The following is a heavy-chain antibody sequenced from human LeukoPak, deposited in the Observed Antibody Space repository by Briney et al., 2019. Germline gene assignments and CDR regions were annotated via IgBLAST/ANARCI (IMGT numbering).Heavy chain of an antibody. D-gene: IGHD6-13*01. CDR2: ISSSGSTI. J-gene: IGHJ5*02. V-gene: IGHV3-11*01. CDR1: GFTFGDYY. CDR3: ARDGGAAGFRPYNWFDP. Sequence: GGSLRLSCAASGFTFGDYYMSWIRPAPGKGLEWVSYISSSGSTIYYADSAKGRFTISRDNAKNSLYLQMNSLRAEDTAVYYCARDGGAAGFRPYNWFDPWGQGTLVTVSS.